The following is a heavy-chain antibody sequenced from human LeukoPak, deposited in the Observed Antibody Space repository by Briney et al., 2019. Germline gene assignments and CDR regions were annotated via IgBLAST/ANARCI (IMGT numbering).Heavy chain of an antibody. CDR3: ARHMIVDAFDI. CDR1: GFTFSSYW. Sequence: GGSLRLSCAASGFTFSSYWMSWVRQAPGKGLEWVANIKQDGSEKYYVDSVKGRFTISRDNAKNSLYLQMDSLRAEDTAVYYCARHMIVDAFDIWGQGTMVTVSS. J-gene: IGHJ3*02. D-gene: IGHD3-22*01. V-gene: IGHV3-7*01. CDR2: IKQDGSEK.